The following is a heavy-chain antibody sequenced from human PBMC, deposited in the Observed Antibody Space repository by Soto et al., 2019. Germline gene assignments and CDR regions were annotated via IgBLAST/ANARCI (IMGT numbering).Heavy chain of an antibody. CDR1: GDSISSGGYS. CDR2: IYHSGST. CDR3: ARGDTVITPFDY. D-gene: IGHD5-18*01. V-gene: IGHV4-30-2*01. J-gene: IGHJ4*02. Sequence: QLQLQESGSGLVKPSQTLSLTCAVSGDSISSGGYSWSWIRQPPGKGLEWIGFIYHSGSTYYNPSLKSRGTISVDRSKNQFSLKLTSVTAADTAIYYCARGDTVITPFDYWGQGTLVTVSS.